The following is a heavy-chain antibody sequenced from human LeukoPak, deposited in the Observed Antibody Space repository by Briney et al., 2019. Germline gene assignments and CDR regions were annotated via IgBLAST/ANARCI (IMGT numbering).Heavy chain of an antibody. Sequence: GRSLRLSCAASGFTSSSFAMHWVRQAPGKGLEWVAVISYDGSNKYYADSVKGRFTISRDNSKNTLYLQMNSLRAEDTAVYYCARAFASGAYCSGGSCPLSGYWGQGTLVTVSS. CDR2: ISYDGSNK. CDR1: GFTSSSFA. J-gene: IGHJ4*02. D-gene: IGHD2-15*01. V-gene: IGHV3-30*04. CDR3: ARAFASGAYCSGGSCPLSGY.